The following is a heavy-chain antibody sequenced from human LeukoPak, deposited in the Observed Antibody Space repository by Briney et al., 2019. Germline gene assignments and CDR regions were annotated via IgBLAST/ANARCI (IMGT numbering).Heavy chain of an antibody. CDR3: AADRAELRNAFDI. CDR2: IVVGSGNT. V-gene: IGHV1-58*01. CDR1: GFTFTSSA. D-gene: IGHD1-26*01. J-gene: IGHJ3*02. Sequence: SVKVSCKASGFTFTSSAVQWVRQARGQRLEWIGWIVVGSGNTNYAQKFQERVTITRDMSTSTAYMELSSLRSEDTAVYYCAADRAELRNAFDIWGQGTMVTVSS.